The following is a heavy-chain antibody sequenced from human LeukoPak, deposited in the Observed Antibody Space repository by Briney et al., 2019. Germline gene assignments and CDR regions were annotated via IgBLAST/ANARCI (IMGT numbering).Heavy chain of an antibody. CDR3: VRDYSSSWYVDYYYYYMDV. J-gene: IGHJ6*03. CDR1: GYTFTSYG. V-gene: IGHV1-18*01. Sequence: ASVKVSFKASGYTFTSYGISWVRQAPGQGLEWMGWISAYNGNTNYAQKLQGRVTMTTDTSTSTAHMELRSLRSDDTAVYYCVRDYSSSWYVDYYYYYMDVWGKGTTVTVSS. D-gene: IGHD6-13*01. CDR2: ISAYNGNT.